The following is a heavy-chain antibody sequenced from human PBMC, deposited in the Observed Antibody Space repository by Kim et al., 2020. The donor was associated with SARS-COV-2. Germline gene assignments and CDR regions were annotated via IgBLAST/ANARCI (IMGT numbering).Heavy chain of an antibody. V-gene: IGHV4-59*01. J-gene: IGHJ4*01. CDR1: GGSISSYY. D-gene: IGHD3-3*01. Sequence: SETLSLTCTVSGGSISSYYWSWIRQPPGKGLEWIGYIYYSGSTNYNPSLKSRVTISVDTSKNQFSLKLSSVTAADTAVYYCARVRSIFGVEPAQPFDYWG. CDR3: ARVRSIFGVEPAQPFDY. CDR2: IYYSGST.